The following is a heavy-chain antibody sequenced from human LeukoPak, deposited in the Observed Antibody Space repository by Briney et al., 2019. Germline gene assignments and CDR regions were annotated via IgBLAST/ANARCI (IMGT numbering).Heavy chain of an antibody. D-gene: IGHD3-10*01. CDR2: ISSSSNYI. CDR1: GFTFSSYS. Sequence: PGGSLRLSCAASGFTFSSYSMNWVRQAPGKGLEWVSSISSSSNYIYYADSVKGRFTISRDNAKNSLYLQMNSLRAEDTAVYYCARAGKVRGVMMSWFDPWGQGTLVTVSS. V-gene: IGHV3-21*01. J-gene: IGHJ5*02. CDR3: ARAGKVRGVMMSWFDP.